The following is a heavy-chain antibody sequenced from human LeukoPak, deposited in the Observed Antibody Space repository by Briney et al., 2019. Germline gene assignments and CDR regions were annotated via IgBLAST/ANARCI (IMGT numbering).Heavy chain of an antibody. J-gene: IGHJ4*02. Sequence: GGSLSLSCAASGFTFSSYGMHWVRPAPGKGLEWVAVIWYDGSNKYYADSVKGRFTISRANSKNTLYLQMNSLRAEDTAVYYWVRDISNYDFDYWGQGTLVTVPS. V-gene: IGHV3-33*01. CDR3: VRDISNYDFDY. D-gene: IGHD4-11*01. CDR1: GFTFSSYG. CDR2: IWYDGSNK.